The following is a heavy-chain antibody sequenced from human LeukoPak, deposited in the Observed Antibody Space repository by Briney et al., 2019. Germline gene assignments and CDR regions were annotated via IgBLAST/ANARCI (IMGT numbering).Heavy chain of an antibody. Sequence: SETLSLTCAVSGGSISSGGYSWSWIRQPPGKGLEWIGYIYYSGSTYYNPSLKSRVTISVDTSKNQFSLKLSSVTAADTAVYYCARLYGAASYPVDYWGQGTLVTVSS. D-gene: IGHD4-17*01. V-gene: IGHV4-30-4*07. CDR1: GGSISSGGYS. J-gene: IGHJ4*02. CDR3: ARLYGAASYPVDY. CDR2: IYYSGST.